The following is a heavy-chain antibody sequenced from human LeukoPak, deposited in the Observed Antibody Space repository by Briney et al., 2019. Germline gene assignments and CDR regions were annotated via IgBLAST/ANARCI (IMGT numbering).Heavy chain of an antibody. J-gene: IGHJ4*02. CDR3: ARVPSCGGDCFHFDY. Sequence: PSETLSLTCAVSGDSFSSRNWWSWVRQPPGKGLEWIGEIYHSGSTNYNPSLKSRVTISVDKSKNQFSLKLTSVTAADTAVYYCARVPSCGGDCFHFDYWGQGTLVTVSS. D-gene: IGHD2-21*02. CDR2: IYHSGST. CDR1: GDSFSSRNW. V-gene: IGHV4-4*02.